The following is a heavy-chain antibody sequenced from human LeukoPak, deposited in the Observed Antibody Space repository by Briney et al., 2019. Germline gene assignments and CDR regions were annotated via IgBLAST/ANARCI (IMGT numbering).Heavy chain of an antibody. CDR1: GFTFSSYS. Sequence: PGGSLRLSCAASGFTFSSYSMNWVRQAPGKGLEWVSSISSSSSYIYYADSVKGRFTISRGNAKNSLYLQMNSLRAEDTAVYYCAGEYYDILTGYYNFDYWGQGTLVTVSS. J-gene: IGHJ4*02. D-gene: IGHD3-9*01. V-gene: IGHV3-21*01. CDR2: ISSSSSYI. CDR3: AGEYYDILTGYYNFDY.